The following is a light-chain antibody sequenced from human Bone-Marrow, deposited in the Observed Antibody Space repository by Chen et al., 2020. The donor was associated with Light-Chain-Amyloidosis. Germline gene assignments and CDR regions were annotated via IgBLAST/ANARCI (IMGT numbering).Light chain of an antibody. CDR3: QAWDTSTWGV. Sequence: SSCLTQPPSVSVSPGQTTSISCSRDKLGDKYVCWYQQKPGQSPVLVIYQDNKRPSGIPERFSGSNSGNTATLTIAGTQAVDGADYYCQAWDTSTWGVFGTGTKVTVL. J-gene: IGLJ1*01. V-gene: IGLV3-1*01. CDR1: KLGDKY. CDR2: QDN.